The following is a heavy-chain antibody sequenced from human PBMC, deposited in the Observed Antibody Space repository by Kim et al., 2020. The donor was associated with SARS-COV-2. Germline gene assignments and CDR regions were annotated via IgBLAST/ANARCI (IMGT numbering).Heavy chain of an antibody. CDR1: GFSFTYAW. CDR3: VTGQGGYDPPDY. J-gene: IGHJ4*02. D-gene: IGHD5-12*01. CDR2: IRSKRDGGTT. Sequence: GGSLRLSCVVSGFSFTYAWMSWVRQAPGKGLEWVARIRSKRDGGTTDYAAPVKGRFTISRDDSKNTVFLQMNSLLDDDTAVYYCVTGQGGYDPPDYWGQG. V-gene: IGHV3-15*01.